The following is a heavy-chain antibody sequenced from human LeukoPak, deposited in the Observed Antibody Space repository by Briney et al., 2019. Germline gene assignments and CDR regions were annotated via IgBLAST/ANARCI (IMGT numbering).Heavy chain of an antibody. Sequence: KPSETLSLTCAVYGGSFSGYYWSWIRQPPGKGLEWIGEINHSGSTNYNPSLKSRVTISVDTSKNQFSLKLSSVTAADTAVYYCARVPSAEGGFDYWGQGALVTVSS. CDR3: ARVPSAEGGFDY. CDR1: GGSFSGYY. J-gene: IGHJ4*02. V-gene: IGHV4-34*01. CDR2: INHSGST. D-gene: IGHD3-16*01.